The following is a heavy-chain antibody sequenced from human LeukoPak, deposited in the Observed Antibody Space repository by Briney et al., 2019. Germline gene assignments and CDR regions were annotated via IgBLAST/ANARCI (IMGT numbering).Heavy chain of an antibody. D-gene: IGHD5-12*01. CDR3: ARDGAGYSGYVDAFDI. CDR1: GGTFSSYA. J-gene: IGHJ3*02. V-gene: IGHV1-69*13. Sequence: SVKVSRKASGGTFSSYAISWVRQAPGQGLEWMGGIIPIFGTANYAQEFQGRVTITADESTSTAYMELSSLRSEDTAVYYCARDGAGYSGYVDAFDIWGQGTMVTVSS. CDR2: IIPIFGTA.